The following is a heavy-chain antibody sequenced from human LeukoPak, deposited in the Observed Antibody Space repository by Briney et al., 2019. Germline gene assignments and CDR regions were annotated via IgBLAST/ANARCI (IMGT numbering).Heavy chain of an antibody. J-gene: IGHJ4*02. CDR3: SRGLNQIDY. V-gene: IGHV1-18*01. CDR2: ISAYNGNT. D-gene: IGHD3-16*01. CDR1: GYTFTSYG. Sequence: GESLKISCKGSGYTFTSYGISWVRQAPGQGLEWMGWISAYNGNTNYAQKLQGRVTMTTDTSTSTAYMELRSLRSDDTAVYYCSRGLNQIDYWGQGTLVTVSS.